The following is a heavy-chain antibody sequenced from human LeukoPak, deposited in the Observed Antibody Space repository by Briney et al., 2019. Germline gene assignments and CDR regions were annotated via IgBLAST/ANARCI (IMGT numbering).Heavy chain of an antibody. D-gene: IGHD3-16*01. V-gene: IGHV4-59*02. CDR3: AGSGGFTSPQNY. CDR2: ISYTGGT. CDR1: GVSVSSYY. Sequence: SETLSLTCTVSGVSVSSYYWSWIRQPPGKGLEWIGCISYTGGTNYTPSLKSRVTISLDTSKNQFSLKLNSVTAADTALYYCAGSGGFTSPQNYWGQGTLVTV. J-gene: IGHJ4*02.